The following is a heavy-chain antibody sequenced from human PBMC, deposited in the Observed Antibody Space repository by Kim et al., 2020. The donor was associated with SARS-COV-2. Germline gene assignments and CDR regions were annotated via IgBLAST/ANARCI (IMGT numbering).Heavy chain of an antibody. D-gene: IGHD1-1*01. CDR3: ARDNWNDDRWFDP. V-gene: IGHV3-11*01. Sequence: YADSVKCRFTISRDNHKNSLYLQMNSLRAEDTAVYYCARDNWNDDRWFDPWGQGTLVTVSS. J-gene: IGHJ5*02.